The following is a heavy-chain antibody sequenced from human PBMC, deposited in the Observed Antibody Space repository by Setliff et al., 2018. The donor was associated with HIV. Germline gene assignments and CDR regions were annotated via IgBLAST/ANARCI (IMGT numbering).Heavy chain of an antibody. Sequence: KLSETLSLTCTVSGGSISSYYWSWIRQPPGKGLEWIGYIYYSGSTNYNPSLKSRVTISVDTSKNQFSLKLSSVTAADTAVYYCARHAGGYPFYYYYYYMDVWGKGTTVTVSS. CDR1: GGSISSYY. D-gene: IGHD3-22*01. V-gene: IGHV4-59*08. CDR3: ARHAGGYPFYYYYYYMDV. CDR2: IYYSGST. J-gene: IGHJ6*03.